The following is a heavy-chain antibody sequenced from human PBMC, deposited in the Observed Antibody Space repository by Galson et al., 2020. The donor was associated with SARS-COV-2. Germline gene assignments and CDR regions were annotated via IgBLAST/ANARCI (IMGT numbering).Heavy chain of an antibody. J-gene: IGHJ6*02. CDR1: GFTVNSYA. V-gene: IGHV3-30*03. Sequence: GESLKISCAASGFTVNSYAMHWVRQAPGKGLEWVAVISNDGSNKYYADSVKGRFSISRDNSKNTLYLQMNSLRAEDTAVYYCARDLLMVNPYYYYYGMDVWGQGTTVTVSS. CDR2: ISNDGSNK. CDR3: ARDLLMVNPYYYYYGMDV. D-gene: IGHD2-8*01.